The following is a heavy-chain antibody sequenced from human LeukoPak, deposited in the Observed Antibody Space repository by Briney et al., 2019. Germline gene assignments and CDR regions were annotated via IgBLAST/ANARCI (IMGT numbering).Heavy chain of an antibody. CDR3: ARDFPYGDYKRWENWFDP. CDR2: IIPIFGTA. Sequence: ASVKVSCKASGGTFSSYAISWVRQAPGQGLEWMGGIIPIFGTANYAQKFQGRVTITADESTSTAYMELSSLRSEDTAVYYCARDFPYGDYKRWENWFDPWGQGTLVTVSS. CDR1: GGTFSSYA. D-gene: IGHD4-17*01. V-gene: IGHV1-69*13. J-gene: IGHJ5*02.